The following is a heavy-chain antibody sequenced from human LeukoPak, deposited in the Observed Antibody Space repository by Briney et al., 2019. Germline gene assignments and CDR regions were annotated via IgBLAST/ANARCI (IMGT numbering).Heavy chain of an antibody. J-gene: IGHJ6*02. CDR1: GDSVSSNSAA. Sequence: SQTLSLTCAISGDSVSSNSAAWNWIRQSPSRGLEWLGRTYYRSKWYNDYAVSVKSRITINPDTSKNQFSLQLNSVTPEDTAVYYCARGYCSSTSCLHYYYYYGMDVWGQGTTVTVSS. CDR2: TYYRSKWYN. V-gene: IGHV6-1*01. CDR3: ARGYCSSTSCLHYYYYYGMDV. D-gene: IGHD2-2*01.